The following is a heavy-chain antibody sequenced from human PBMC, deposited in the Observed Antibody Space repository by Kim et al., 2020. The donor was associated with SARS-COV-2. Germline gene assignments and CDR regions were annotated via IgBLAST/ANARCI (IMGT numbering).Heavy chain of an antibody. V-gene: IGHV3-23*01. D-gene: IGHD3-22*01. CDR3: AKSDRITMIVVVTLFDY. J-gene: IGHJ4*02. Sequence: GRFTISRDNAKNPLYLKMNSLRAEDTAVYYCAKSDRITMIVVVTLFDYWGQGTLVTVSS.